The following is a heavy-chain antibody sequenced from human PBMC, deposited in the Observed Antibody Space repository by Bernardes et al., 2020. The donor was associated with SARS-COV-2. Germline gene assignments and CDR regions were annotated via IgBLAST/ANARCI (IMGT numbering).Heavy chain of an antibody. V-gene: IGHV3-11*04. CDR2: ISSSGSTI. D-gene: IGHD1-26*01. J-gene: IGHJ6*02. CDR3: SRRFCTYSGCHSNFYGLGV. CDR1: GFTFSDYY. Sequence: LRLSCAASGFTFSDYYMSWIRQAPGKGLEWVSYISSSGSTIYYADSVKGRFTISRDNAKNSLYLQMNNLRAEDTAVYYCSRRFCTYSGCHSNFYGLGVWGQGTTVTVSS.